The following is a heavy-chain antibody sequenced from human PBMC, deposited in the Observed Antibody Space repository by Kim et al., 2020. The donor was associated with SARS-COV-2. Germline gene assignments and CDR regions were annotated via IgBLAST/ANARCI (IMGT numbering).Heavy chain of an antibody. CDR1: GDSVSSDSVA. D-gene: IGHD4-4*01. Sequence: SQTLSLTCAISGDSVSSDSVAWNWIRQSPSRGLEWVGRTYYRSKWYNDYAVSVKSRITISPDTSKNKFSLQLNSVAPEDTAVYYCARDHQYSIDYWGQGTMVSVST. CDR2: TYYRSKWYN. V-gene: IGHV6-1*01. CDR3: ARDHQYSIDY. J-gene: IGHJ4*02.